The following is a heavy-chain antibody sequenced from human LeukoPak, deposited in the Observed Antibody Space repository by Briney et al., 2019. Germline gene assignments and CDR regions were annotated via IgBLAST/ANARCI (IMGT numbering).Heavy chain of an antibody. D-gene: IGHD3-10*01. CDR3: ARASDKMNWFDP. J-gene: IGHJ5*02. Sequence: SETLSLTCTVSGGSISSGDYYWSWIRQPPGKGLEWIVYIYYSGSTYYNPSLKSRFTMSVDTSKNQFSLKLSSVTAADTAVYYCARASDKMNWFDPWGQGTLVTVSS. CDR1: GGSISSGDYY. CDR2: IYYSGST. V-gene: IGHV4-30-4*01.